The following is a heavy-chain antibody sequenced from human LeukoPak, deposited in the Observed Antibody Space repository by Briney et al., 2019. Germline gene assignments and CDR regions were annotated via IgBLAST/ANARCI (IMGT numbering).Heavy chain of an antibody. D-gene: IGHD3-9*01. Sequence: GGSLRLSCAASGFTFSSYSMNWVRQAPGKGLEWVSYISSRSRTIHYADSVKGRFTTSRDNAKNSLYLQMNSLRAEDTAVYYCAKDGQGGNYDVLTGYYSKGYDSWGLGTLVIVSS. CDR2: ISSRSRTI. CDR1: GFTFSSYS. J-gene: IGHJ4*02. V-gene: IGHV3-48*04. CDR3: AKDGQGGNYDVLTGYYSKGYDS.